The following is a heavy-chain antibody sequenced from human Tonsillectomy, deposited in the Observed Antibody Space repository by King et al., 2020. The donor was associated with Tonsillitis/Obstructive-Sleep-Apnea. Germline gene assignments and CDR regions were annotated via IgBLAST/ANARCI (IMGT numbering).Heavy chain of an antibody. CDR3: ARALKYCSGGSCPRE. D-gene: IGHD2-15*01. J-gene: IGHJ4*02. V-gene: IGHV4-34*01. CDR1: GGSFSGYY. Sequence: VQLQQWGAGLLKPSETLSLTCAVYGGSFSGYYWSWIRQPPGKGLEWIGEINHSGSTNYNPSLQSQVTISVDTSKNQFSLKLGSVTAADTAVYYCARALKYCSGGSCPREWGQGTLVTVSS. CDR2: INHSGST.